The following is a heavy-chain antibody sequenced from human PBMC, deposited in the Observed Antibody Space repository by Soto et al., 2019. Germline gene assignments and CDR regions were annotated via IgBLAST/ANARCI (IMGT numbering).Heavy chain of an antibody. Sequence: GASVKVSCKASGYTFTSYAIHWVRQAPGQRLEWMGWINAGNGNTKYSQKLQGRVTITRDTSASTAYMELSSLKSEDTAVYYCARGDWWLFDYWGQGTLVTVSS. V-gene: IGHV1-3*01. CDR1: GYTFTSYA. J-gene: IGHJ4*02. CDR3: ARGDWWLFDY. CDR2: INAGNGNT. D-gene: IGHD2-8*02.